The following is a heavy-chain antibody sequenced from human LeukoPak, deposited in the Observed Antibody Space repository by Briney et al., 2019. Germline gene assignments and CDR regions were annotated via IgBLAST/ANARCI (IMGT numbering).Heavy chain of an antibody. CDR1: GGSFSGYY. V-gene: IGHV4-34*01. D-gene: IGHD6-13*01. J-gene: IGHJ4*02. Sequence: SETLSLTCAVYGGSFSGYYWSWIRQPPGKGLEWIGEINHSGSTNYNPSLKSRATISVDTSKNQFSLKLSSVTAADTAVYYCARGKGAAALGLRDYWGQGTLVTVSS. CDR3: ARGKGAAALGLRDY. CDR2: INHSGST.